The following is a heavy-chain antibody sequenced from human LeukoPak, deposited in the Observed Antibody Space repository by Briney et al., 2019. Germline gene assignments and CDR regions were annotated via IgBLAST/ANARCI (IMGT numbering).Heavy chain of an antibody. D-gene: IGHD2-2*01. CDR2: IKPDGSEK. J-gene: IGHJ4*02. CDR1: GFTFSNYW. V-gene: IGHV3-7*01. Sequence: GGSLRLSCAASGFTFSNYWMSWVRQAPGKGLEWVANIKPDGSEKYYVDSVKGRFTFSRDNAKNSLYLQMNSLRAEDTAVYYCVAGYCGSGNCYAFDYWGQGTLVTVSS. CDR3: VAGYCGSGNCYAFDY.